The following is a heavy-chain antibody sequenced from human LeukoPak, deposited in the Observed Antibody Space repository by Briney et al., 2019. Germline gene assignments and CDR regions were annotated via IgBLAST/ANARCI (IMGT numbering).Heavy chain of an antibody. Sequence: GGSLRLSCAASGFTFSSYSMNWVRQAPGKGLEWVSSISRSSSYIYYADSVKGRFTISRDNAKKSLYLQMNSLRAEDTAVYYCARRATSERGHSYGLDYWGQGTLVTVSS. D-gene: IGHD5-18*01. CDR3: ARRATSERGHSYGLDY. CDR2: ISRSSSYI. V-gene: IGHV3-21*01. CDR1: GFTFSSYS. J-gene: IGHJ4*02.